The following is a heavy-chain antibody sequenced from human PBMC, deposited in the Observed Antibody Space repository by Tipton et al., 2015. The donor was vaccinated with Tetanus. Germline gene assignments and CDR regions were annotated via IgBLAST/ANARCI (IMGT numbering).Heavy chain of an antibody. CDR3: ARQVEMAPYYFDY. J-gene: IGHJ4*02. CDR2: IYPGDSDT. V-gene: IGHV5-51*01. D-gene: IGHD5-24*01. CDR1: GYSFTSYW. Sequence: QLVQSGAEVKKPGESLKISCKGSGYSFTSYWIGWVRQVPGKGLEWMVIIYPGDSDTRYSPPFQGQVTISADKSISTAYLQWSSLKASDTAMYYCARQVEMAPYYFDYWGQGTLVTVSS.